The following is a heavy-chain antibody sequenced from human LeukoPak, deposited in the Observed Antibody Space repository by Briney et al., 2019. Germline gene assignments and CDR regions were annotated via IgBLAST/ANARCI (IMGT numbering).Heavy chain of an antibody. CDR3: ARLPSYYYGSGSPINYYYMDV. Sequence: PSESLSLTCAVSGGSISSSNWWSWVRQPPGKGLEWIGEIYHSGSTNYNPSLKSRVTISVDKSKNQFSLKLSSVTAADTAVYYCARLPSYYYGSGSPINYYYMDVWGKGTTVTVSS. D-gene: IGHD3-10*01. CDR1: GGSISSSNW. V-gene: IGHV4-4*02. CDR2: IYHSGST. J-gene: IGHJ6*03.